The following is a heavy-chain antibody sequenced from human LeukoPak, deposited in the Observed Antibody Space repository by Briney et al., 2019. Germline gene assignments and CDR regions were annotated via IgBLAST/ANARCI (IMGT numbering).Heavy chain of an antibody. CDR2: IYYSGST. D-gene: IGHD2-15*01. CDR3: ARGDCSGGSCYSGAFDI. Sequence: SETLSLTCTVSGGSISSYYWSWIRQPPGKGLEWIGYIYYSGSTNYNPSLKSRVTISVDTSKNQFSLKLSSVTAADTAVDYCARGDCSGGSCYSGAFDIWGQGTMVTVSS. CDR1: GGSISSYY. J-gene: IGHJ3*02. V-gene: IGHV4-59*01.